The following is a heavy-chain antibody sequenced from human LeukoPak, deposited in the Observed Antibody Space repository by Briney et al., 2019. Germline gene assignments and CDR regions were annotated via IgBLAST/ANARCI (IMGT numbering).Heavy chain of an antibody. V-gene: IGHV4-31*03. CDR1: GGSISSGGYY. D-gene: IGHD3-16*02. J-gene: IGHJ4*02. CDR2: IYYSGST. Sequence: SETLSFTCTVSGGSISSGGYYWSWIRQHPGKGLEWIGYIYYSGSTYYNPSLKSRVTISVDTSKNQFSLKLSSVTAADTAVYYCARAPLRGPVDYWGQGTLVTVSS. CDR3: ARAPLRGPVDY.